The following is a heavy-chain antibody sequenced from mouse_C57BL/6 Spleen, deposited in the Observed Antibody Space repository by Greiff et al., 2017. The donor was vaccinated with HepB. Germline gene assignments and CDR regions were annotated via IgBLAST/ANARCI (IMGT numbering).Heavy chain of an antibody. CDR3: ARAYGYYAMDY. J-gene: IGHJ4*01. D-gene: IGHD1-2*01. CDR1: GFTFSDFY. CDR2: SRNKANDYTT. Sequence: EVQLMESGGGLVQSGRSLRLSCATSGFTFSDFYMEWVRQAPGKGLEWIAASRNKANDYTTEYSASVKGRFIVSRDTSQSILYLQMNALRAEDTAIYYCARAYGYYAMDYWGQGTSVTVSS. V-gene: IGHV7-1*01.